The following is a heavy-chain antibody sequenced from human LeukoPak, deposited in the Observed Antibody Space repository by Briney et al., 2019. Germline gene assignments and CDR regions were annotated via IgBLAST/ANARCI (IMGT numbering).Heavy chain of an antibody. CDR1: GYSFTNYW. Sequence: GESLKISCKGSGYSFTNYWIGWVRQMPGKGLEWMGIIYPGDSDTKYSPSFQGQVTISADKSINRAYLQWSSLKASDTAMYYCARQYGSGSYDYWGQGTLVTVSS. J-gene: IGHJ4*02. CDR3: ARQYGSGSYDY. V-gene: IGHV5-51*01. CDR2: IYPGDSDT. D-gene: IGHD3-10*01.